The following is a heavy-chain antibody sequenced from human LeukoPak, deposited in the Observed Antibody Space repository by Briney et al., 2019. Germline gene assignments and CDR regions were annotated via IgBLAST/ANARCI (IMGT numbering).Heavy chain of an antibody. J-gene: IGHJ3*02. V-gene: IGHV4-39*01. D-gene: IGHD3-9*01. CDR2: MYYSGST. CDR1: GGSISTSSFY. Sequence: SETLSLTCTVSGGSISTSSFYWGWIRQPPGKGLEWIGSMYYSGSTYYNPSLKSRVTISVDTSKNQFSLRLSSVTAADTAVYFCAKGLRYLSFNDAFDIWGQGTIVTVSS. CDR3: AKGLRYLSFNDAFDI.